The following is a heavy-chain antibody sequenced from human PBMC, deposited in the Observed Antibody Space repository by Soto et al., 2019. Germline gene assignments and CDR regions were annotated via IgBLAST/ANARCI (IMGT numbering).Heavy chain of an antibody. J-gene: IGHJ4*02. CDR3: AVASDCSGGSCPGY. CDR1: GGSFSGYY. Sequence: QVQLQQWGAGLLKPSETLSLTCAVYGGSFSGYYWSWIRQPPGEGLEWIGEINHSGSTNYNPSLKSRVTISVDTSKNQFSLKLSSVTAADTAVYYCAVASDCSGGSCPGYWGQGTLVTVSS. V-gene: IGHV4-34*01. D-gene: IGHD2-15*01. CDR2: INHSGST.